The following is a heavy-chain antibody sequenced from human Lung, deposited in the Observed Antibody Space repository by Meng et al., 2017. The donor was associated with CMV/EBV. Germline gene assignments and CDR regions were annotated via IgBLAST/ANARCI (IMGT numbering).Heavy chain of an antibody. J-gene: IGHJ6*04. CDR3: SSLSSNYGMDV. CDR2: IKQDGSEK. Sequence: GGSLRLXCEVSGFTFSNYWMSWVRQAPGKGLEWVANIKQDGSEKNYVDSVRGRFTISRDNAKNSLWLHMNSLRAEDSAVYYCSSLSSNYGMDVWGKGTTVTVSS. V-gene: IGHV3-7*01. CDR1: GFTFSNYW.